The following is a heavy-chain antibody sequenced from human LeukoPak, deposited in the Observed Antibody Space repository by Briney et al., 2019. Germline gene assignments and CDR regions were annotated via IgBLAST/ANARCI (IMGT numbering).Heavy chain of an antibody. CDR2: IYTSGST. Sequence: GSLRLSCAASGFTFSSYAMSWIRQPAGKGLEWIGRIYTSGSTNYNPSLKSRVTMSVDTSKNQFSLKLSSVTAADTAVYYCARDTAMGFDYWGQGTLVTVSS. J-gene: IGHJ4*02. D-gene: IGHD5-18*01. V-gene: IGHV4-4*07. CDR1: GFTFSSYA. CDR3: ARDTAMGFDY.